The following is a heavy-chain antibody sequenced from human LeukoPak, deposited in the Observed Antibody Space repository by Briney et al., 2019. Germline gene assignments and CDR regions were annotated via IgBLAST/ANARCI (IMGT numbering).Heavy chain of an antibody. CDR1: GGSISSSSYY. J-gene: IGHJ4*02. Sequence: PSETLSLTCTVSGGSISSSSYYWGWIRQPPGKGLEWIGSIYYSGSTYYNPSLKSRVTISVDTSKNQFSLKLSSVTAADTAVYYCARSGSGYLRYYFDCWGQGTLVTVSS. CDR3: ARSGSGYLRYYFDC. D-gene: IGHD5-12*01. V-gene: IGHV4-39*07. CDR2: IYYSGST.